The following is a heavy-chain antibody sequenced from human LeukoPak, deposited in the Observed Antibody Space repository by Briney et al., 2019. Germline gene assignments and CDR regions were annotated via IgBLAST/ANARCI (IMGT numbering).Heavy chain of an antibody. CDR3: ARASRVEMATIGLDY. J-gene: IGHJ4*02. CDR1: GGSMSSYY. Sequence: SETLSLTCTVSGGSMSSYYWSWIRQPPGKGLEWIGYIYYSGSTNYNPSLKSRVTISVDTSKNQFSLKLSSVTAADTAVYYCARASRVEMATIGLDYWGQGTLVTVSS. V-gene: IGHV4-59*01. D-gene: IGHD5-24*01. CDR2: IYYSGST.